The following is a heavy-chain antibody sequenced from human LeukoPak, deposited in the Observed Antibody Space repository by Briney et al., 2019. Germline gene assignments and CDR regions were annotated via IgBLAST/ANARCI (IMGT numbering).Heavy chain of an antibody. Sequence: SGNLSLTCAVHGGSFRGYYWSWIRQPPGKGLEWIGEINHSGSTNYNPSLKSRVTISVDTSKNQFSLKLSSVTAADTAVYYCARHGSGYPFDYWGQGTLVTVSS. CDR1: GGSFRGYY. J-gene: IGHJ4*02. D-gene: IGHD5-12*01. CDR3: ARHGSGYPFDY. CDR2: INHSGST. V-gene: IGHV4-34*01.